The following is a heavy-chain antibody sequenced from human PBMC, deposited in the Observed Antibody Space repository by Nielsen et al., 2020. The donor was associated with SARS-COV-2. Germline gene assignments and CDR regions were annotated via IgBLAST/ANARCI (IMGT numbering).Heavy chain of an antibody. CDR2: ISSSSSYI. CDR1: GFTFSSYS. Sequence: GGSLRLSCAASGFTFSSYSMNWVRQAPGKGLEWVSSISSSSSYIYYADSVKGRFTISRDNAKNSLYLQMNSLRAEDTAVYYCARAIRRTIRFLEWFEQEKDAFDIWGQGTMVTVSS. V-gene: IGHV3-21*01. J-gene: IGHJ3*02. D-gene: IGHD3-3*01. CDR3: ARAIRRTIRFLEWFEQEKDAFDI.